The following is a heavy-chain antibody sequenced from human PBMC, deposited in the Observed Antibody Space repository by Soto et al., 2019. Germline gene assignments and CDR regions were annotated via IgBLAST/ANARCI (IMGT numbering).Heavy chain of an antibody. CDR1: CGSFSGDY. CDR3: ARGLGFCTSTTCFPSQGFDY. V-gene: IGHV4-34*01. J-gene: IGHJ4*02. D-gene: IGHD2-2*01. CDR2: ISHTGRI. Sequence: SETLSVTCGVFCGSFSGDYWNWIRQAPGKGLEWIGEISHTGRINFNPSLKSRVTISVDTSKNQISLTLISVTAADTAVYYCARGLGFCTSTTCFPSQGFDYCGQGTLVT.